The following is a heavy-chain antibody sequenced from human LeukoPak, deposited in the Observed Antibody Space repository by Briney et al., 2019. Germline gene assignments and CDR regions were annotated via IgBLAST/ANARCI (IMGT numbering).Heavy chain of an antibody. Sequence: GGSLRLSCAASGFTFSSYAMHWVRQAPGKGLEWVAVISYDGSNKYYADSVKGRFTISRVNSKNTLYLQMNSLRAEDTAVYYCARSGEGGSGPYYFDYWGQGTLVTVSS. CDR3: ARSGEGGSGPYYFDY. CDR1: GFTFSSYA. J-gene: IGHJ4*02. V-gene: IGHV3-30-3*01. D-gene: IGHD3-10*01. CDR2: ISYDGSNK.